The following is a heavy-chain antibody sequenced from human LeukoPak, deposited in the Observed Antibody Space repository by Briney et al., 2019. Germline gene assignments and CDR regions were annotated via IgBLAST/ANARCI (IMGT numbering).Heavy chain of an antibody. CDR3: ARDRHYYDSSDSKGVMGN. V-gene: IGHV1-8*03. D-gene: IGHD3-22*01. J-gene: IGHJ4*02. CDR2: MNPNSGNT. CDR1: GGTFSNIV. Sequence: ASVKVSCKASGGTFSNIVISWVRQAPGQGLEWMGWMNPNSGNTGYAQKFQGRVTITRNTSISTAYMELSSLRSEDTAVYYCARDRHYYDSSDSKGVMGNWGQGTLVTVSS.